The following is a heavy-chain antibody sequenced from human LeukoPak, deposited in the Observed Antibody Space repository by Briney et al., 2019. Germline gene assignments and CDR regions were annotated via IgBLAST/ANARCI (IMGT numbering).Heavy chain of an antibody. J-gene: IGHJ4*02. CDR1: GLSFGNYS. CDR2: ISSSSSTI. V-gene: IGHV3-48*02. D-gene: IGHD2-15*01. CDR3: ARVDCSGGGCYSALNL. Sequence: PGGSLRLSCAASGLSFGNYSMNWVRQAPGTGLEWISYISSSSSTIYYADSVEGRFTISRDNAKNSLYLQMNSLRDDDTAIYYCARVDCSGGGCYSALNLWGQGTLVTVSS.